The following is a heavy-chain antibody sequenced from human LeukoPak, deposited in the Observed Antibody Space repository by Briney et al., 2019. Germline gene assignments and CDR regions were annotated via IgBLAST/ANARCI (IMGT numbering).Heavy chain of an antibody. J-gene: IGHJ6*02. CDR2: ISSSSSYI. D-gene: IGHD4-23*01. V-gene: IGHV3-21*01. Sequence: PGGSLRLSCAASGFTFSSYSMNWVRQAPGKGLEWVSSISSSSSYIYYADSVKGRFTISRDNAKNSLYLQMNSLRAEDTAVYYCARENTIRRFYYYYGMDVWGQGTTVTVSS. CDR3: ARENTIRRFYYYYGMDV. CDR1: GFTFSSYS.